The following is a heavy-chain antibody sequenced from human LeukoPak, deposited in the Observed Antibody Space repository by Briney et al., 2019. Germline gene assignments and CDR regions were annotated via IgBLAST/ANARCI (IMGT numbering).Heavy chain of an antibody. V-gene: IGHV4-34*01. CDR2: INRSGST. CDR3: ARGEWLRSWFAY. J-gene: IGHJ4*02. CDR1: GGSFSGYY. Sequence: SETLSLTCAVYGGSFSGYYWSWIRQPPGKGLEWIGEINRSGSTNYNPSLKSRVTISVDTSKNQFSLKLSSVTAADTAVYYCARGEWLRSWFAYWGQGTLVTVSS. D-gene: IGHD5-12*01.